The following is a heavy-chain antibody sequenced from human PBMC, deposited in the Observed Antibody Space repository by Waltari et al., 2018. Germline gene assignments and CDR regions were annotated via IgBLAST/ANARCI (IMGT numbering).Heavy chain of an antibody. V-gene: IGHV4-59*12. J-gene: IGHJ4*02. CDR2: VYGSSGST. Sequence: QVQLQESGPGLVKPSETLSLTCAVSGGSFSSYWWGWIRQPPGKGLEWIGNVYGSSGSTEYNPSPKSRATISRDTSKNQFSLKLTPVTAADTAVYYCARRSIGRVDVWGPGVLVTVSS. CDR3: ARRSIGRVDV. D-gene: IGHD2-21*01. CDR1: GGSFSSYW.